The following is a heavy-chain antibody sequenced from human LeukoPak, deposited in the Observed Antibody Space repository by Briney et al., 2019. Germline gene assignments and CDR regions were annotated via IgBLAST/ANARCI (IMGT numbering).Heavy chain of an antibody. J-gene: IGHJ4*02. CDR2: IYTSGSP. V-gene: IGHV4-4*07. CDR3: ARDLTNTAMVVFDY. Sequence: PSETLSLTCTVSGGSISSYDWSWIRQPAGKGLEWIGRIYTSGSPNYNPSLKSRVTMSVDTSKNQFSLKLSSVTAADTAVYYCARDLTNTAMVVFDYWGQGTLVTVSS. D-gene: IGHD5-18*01. CDR1: GGSISSYD.